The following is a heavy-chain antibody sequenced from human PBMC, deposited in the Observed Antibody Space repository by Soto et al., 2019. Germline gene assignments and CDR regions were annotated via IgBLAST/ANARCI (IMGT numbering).Heavy chain of an antibody. D-gene: IGHD2-2*01. CDR1: GYSFTSYW. J-gene: IGHJ6*02. CDR3: ARQNCSSTSPIYPYYYYGMDV. V-gene: IGHV5-51*01. CDR2: IYPGDSDT. Sequence: LKISCKGSGYSFTSYWIGWVRQMPGKGLEWMGIIYPGDSDTRYSPSFQGQVTISADKSISTAYLQWSSLKASDTAMYYCARQNCSSTSPIYPYYYYGMDVWGQGTTVTVSS.